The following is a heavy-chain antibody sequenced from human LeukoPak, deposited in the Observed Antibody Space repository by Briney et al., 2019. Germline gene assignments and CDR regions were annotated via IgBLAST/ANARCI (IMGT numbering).Heavy chain of an antibody. J-gene: IGHJ6*03. Sequence: PGGSLRLSCAASGFTFSSYEMNWVRQAPGKGLEWVSYISSSGSTIYYADSVKGRFTISRDNAKNSLYLQMNSLRAEDTAVYYCARPPYSSGWYGYYYYYMDVWGKGTTVTISS. D-gene: IGHD6-19*01. V-gene: IGHV3-48*03. CDR1: GFTFSSYE. CDR3: ARPPYSSGWYGYYYYYMDV. CDR2: ISSSGSTI.